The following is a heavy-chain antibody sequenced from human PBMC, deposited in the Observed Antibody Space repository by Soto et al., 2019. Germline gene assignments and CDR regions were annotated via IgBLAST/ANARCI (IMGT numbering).Heavy chain of an antibody. CDR2: IDPSNSYS. CDR3: ARMQTYYHYGLDV. V-gene: IGHV5-10-1*03. CDR1: GYIFTNYW. Sequence: EVQLVQSGAEVKKPGESLRISCEASGYIFTNYWISWVRQMPGKDLEWMGKIDPSNSYSDYSPSFKGHVSLSVDKSITTAYLQWTSLKASDTAMYYCARMQTYYHYGLDVWGQGTAVTVPS. J-gene: IGHJ6*02.